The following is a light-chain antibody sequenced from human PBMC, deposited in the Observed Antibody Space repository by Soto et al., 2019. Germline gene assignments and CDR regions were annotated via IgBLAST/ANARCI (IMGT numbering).Light chain of an antibody. Sequence: DIQMTQSPSSLSASVGDRVTITCRARQSISSYLNWYQQKPGKAPKLLIYAASSLQSGVPSRFSGSGSGTDFTLTISSLQPEDFATYYCQQSYSTPRVVTVGQGTKVEIK. V-gene: IGKV1-39*01. J-gene: IGKJ1*01. CDR3: QQSYSTPRVVT. CDR2: AAS. CDR1: QSISSY.